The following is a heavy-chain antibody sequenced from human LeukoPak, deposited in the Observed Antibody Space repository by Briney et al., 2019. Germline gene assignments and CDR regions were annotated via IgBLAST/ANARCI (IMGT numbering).Heavy chain of an antibody. J-gene: IGHJ4*02. CDR2: INHSGST. D-gene: IGHD5-18*01. CDR1: GGSFSGYY. V-gene: IGHV4-34*01. CDR3: ATERGYSYGPFDY. Sequence: PSETLSLTCAVYGGSFSGYYWSWIRQPPGKGLEWIGEINHSGSTNYNPSLKSRVTISVDTSKNQFSLKLSSVTAADTAVYYCATERGYSYGPFDYWGQGTLATVSS.